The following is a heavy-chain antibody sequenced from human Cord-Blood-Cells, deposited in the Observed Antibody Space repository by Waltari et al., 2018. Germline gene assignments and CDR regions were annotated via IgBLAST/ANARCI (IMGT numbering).Heavy chain of an antibody. CDR1: GGYFSGYY. V-gene: IGHV4-34*01. CDR2: INHSGST. Sequence: QVQLQQWGAGLLKPSETLSRHCAVYGGYFSGYYWSLLLQPPGKGRAWIGEINHSGSTNYNPSLKSRVTISVDTSKNQFSLKLSSVTAADTAVYYCARVGSSGWYFDYWGQGTLVTVSS. J-gene: IGHJ4*02. CDR3: ARVGSSGWYFDY. D-gene: IGHD6-19*01.